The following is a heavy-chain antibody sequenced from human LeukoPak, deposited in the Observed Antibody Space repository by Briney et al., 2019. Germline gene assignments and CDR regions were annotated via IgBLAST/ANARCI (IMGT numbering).Heavy chain of an antibody. V-gene: IGHV1-69*13. CDR3: ARCTVGVQLERRPFDY. CDR1: GGTFSSYA. D-gene: IGHD1-1*01. Sequence: SVKVSCKASGGTFSSYAISWVRQAPGQGLEWMGGIIPIFGTADYAQKFQGRVTITADESTSTAYMELSSLRSEDTAVYYCARCTVGVQLERRPFDYWGQGTLVTVSS. J-gene: IGHJ4*02. CDR2: IIPIFGTA.